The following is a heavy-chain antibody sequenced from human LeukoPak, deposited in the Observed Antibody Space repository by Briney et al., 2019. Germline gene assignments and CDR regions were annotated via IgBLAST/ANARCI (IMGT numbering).Heavy chain of an antibody. D-gene: IGHD2-2*01. CDR3: AREVVVPAAPYFDY. CDR2: IDYSGIT. V-gene: IGHV4-39*07. J-gene: IGHJ4*02. CDR1: GGSISSSSYY. Sequence: SETLSLTCTVSGGSISSSSYYWGWIRQPPGKGLEWIGSIDYSGITYYNPSLKSRVTISVDTSKNQFSLKLSSVTAADTAVYYCAREVVVPAAPYFDYWGQGTLVTVSS.